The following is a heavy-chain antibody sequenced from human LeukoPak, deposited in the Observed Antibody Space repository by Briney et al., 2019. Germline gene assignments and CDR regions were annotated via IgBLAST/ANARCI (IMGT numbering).Heavy chain of an antibody. CDR3: ARTKAVAGRELLDY. V-gene: IGHV4-59*08. CDR1: GASISSYY. Sequence: TSETLSLTCTVSGASISSYYWSWIRQSPGKRLEWIGYIYYNGSTTYNPSVKSRVTISVDTYKNQFSLKLSSVTAADTAVYYCARTKAVAGRELLDYWGQGTLVTVSS. D-gene: IGHD6-19*01. J-gene: IGHJ4*02. CDR2: IYYNGST.